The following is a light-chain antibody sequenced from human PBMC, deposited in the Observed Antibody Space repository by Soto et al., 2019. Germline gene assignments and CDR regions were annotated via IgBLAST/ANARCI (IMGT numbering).Light chain of an antibody. V-gene: IGKV3-15*01. Sequence: EIVMTHSPATLSVSPCERATLSCRASQSVSSNLAWYQQKPGQAPRLLIYGASTRATGIPARFSGSGSGTEFTLTISNLQSEDFAVYHCQQYDKWPRTFGQGTKVDIK. CDR1: QSVSSN. CDR3: QQYDKWPRT. J-gene: IGKJ1*01. CDR2: GAS.